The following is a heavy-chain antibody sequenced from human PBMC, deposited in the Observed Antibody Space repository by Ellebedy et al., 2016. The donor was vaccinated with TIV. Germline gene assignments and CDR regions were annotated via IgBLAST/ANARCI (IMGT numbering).Heavy chain of an antibody. D-gene: IGHD2-21*01. Sequence: ASVKVSXXASGYTFTGTDYYMHWVRQAPGQGLEWMGWINPKSGGTNYAQKFQGRVTMTRDTSISTAYMELSRLRSDDTAVFYCARGFVWFSYAFDIWGQGTMVTVSP. CDR3: ARGFVWFSYAFDI. J-gene: IGHJ3*02. CDR2: INPKSGGT. V-gene: IGHV1-2*02. CDR1: GYTFTGTDYY.